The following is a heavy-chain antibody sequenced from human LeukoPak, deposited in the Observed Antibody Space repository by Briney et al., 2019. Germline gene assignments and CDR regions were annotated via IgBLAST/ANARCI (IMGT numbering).Heavy chain of an antibody. J-gene: IGHJ4*02. V-gene: IGHV3-48*01. CDR3: ARDGEGGAAAGY. CDR2: ISDSSSHT. Sequence: GGSLRLSCAASGFTFSNYNMNWVRQAPGKGLEWVAFISDSSSHTFYSESVKGRFTVSRDYVKNSVYLQMNSLRAEDTATYYCARDGEGGAAAGYWGQGTLVTVSS. CDR1: GFTFSNYN. D-gene: IGHD6-13*01.